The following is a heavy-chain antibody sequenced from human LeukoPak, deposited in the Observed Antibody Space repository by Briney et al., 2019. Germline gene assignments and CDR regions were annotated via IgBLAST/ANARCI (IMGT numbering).Heavy chain of an antibody. V-gene: IGHV3-21*01. CDR1: GFTFTIYT. Sequence: GGSLRLSCAASGFTFTIYTMNWVRQAPGRGLEWVSSISSTGNNIYYADSVKGRFTISRDNAKVSLYLEMNSLRAEDTAVYYCARGLRRGDYWGQGTLVTVSS. J-gene: IGHJ4*02. CDR2: ISSTGNNI. CDR3: ARGLRRGDY. D-gene: IGHD4-17*01.